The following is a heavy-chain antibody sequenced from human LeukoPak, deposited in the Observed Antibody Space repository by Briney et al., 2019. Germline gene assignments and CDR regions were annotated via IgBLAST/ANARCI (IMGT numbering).Heavy chain of an antibody. Sequence: GGSLRLSCAASGFTFSSYGMHWVRQAPGKGLEWVAVIWYDGSNKYYADSVKGRFTISRDNSKNTLYLQMNSLRAEDTAVYYCARGLRYCSGGSCYTNWFDPWGQGTLVTVSS. CDR1: GFTFSSYG. J-gene: IGHJ5*02. CDR3: ARGLRYCSGGSCYTNWFDP. V-gene: IGHV3-33*01. D-gene: IGHD2-15*01. CDR2: IWYDGSNK.